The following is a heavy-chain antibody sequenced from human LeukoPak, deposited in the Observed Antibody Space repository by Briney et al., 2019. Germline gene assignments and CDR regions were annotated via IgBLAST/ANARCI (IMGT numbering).Heavy chain of an antibody. D-gene: IGHD6-13*01. Sequence: ASVKVSCKASGGTFSSYAISWVRQAPGQGLEWMGRIIPILGIANYAQKFQGRVTITADKSTSTAYMELSSLRSDDTAVYYRARGGGRSSSWSWFDPWGQGTLVTVSS. J-gene: IGHJ5*02. V-gene: IGHV1-69*04. CDR2: IIPILGIA. CDR3: ARGGGRSSSWSWFDP. CDR1: GGTFSSYA.